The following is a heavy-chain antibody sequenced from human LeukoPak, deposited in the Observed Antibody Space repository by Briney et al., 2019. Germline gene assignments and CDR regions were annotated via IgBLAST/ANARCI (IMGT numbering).Heavy chain of an antibody. V-gene: IGHV3-21*01. J-gene: IGHJ3*01. CDR3: ARGGMTAIRSDAFDL. CDR2: LTTNSRYI. Sequence: GSLGLSFGTFGFPFRSYDLSWVRPGSGEGLGWVFSLTTNSRYIYYADSVKGRFTLSRDNAKNSLFLEMNNLGAEDTAVYYCARGGMTAIRSDAFDLWGQGTMVTVSS. CDR1: GFPFRSYD. D-gene: IGHD2-21*02.